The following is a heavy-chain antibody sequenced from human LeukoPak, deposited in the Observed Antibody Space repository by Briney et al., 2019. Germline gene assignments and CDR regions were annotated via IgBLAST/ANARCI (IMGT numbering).Heavy chain of an antibody. D-gene: IGHD3-10*01. CDR3: ARAMVRGYFDY. J-gene: IGHJ4*02. CDR1: GYTFTDYY. V-gene: IGHV1-2*02. CDR2: INPNSGGT. Sequence: ASVKVSCKASGYTFTDYYMNWVRQAPGQGLEWMGWINPNSGGTNYAQKFQGRVTMTRDTSISTAYMELSRLRSDDTAVYYCARAMVRGYFDYWGQGTLVTVSS.